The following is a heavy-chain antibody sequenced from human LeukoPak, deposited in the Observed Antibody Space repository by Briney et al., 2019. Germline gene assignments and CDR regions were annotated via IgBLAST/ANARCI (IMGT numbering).Heavy chain of an antibody. D-gene: IGHD6-13*01. V-gene: IGHV4-59*08. CDR3: ARGDAGSSWYRYYYGMDV. CDR2: IFYSGST. J-gene: IGHJ6*02. Sequence: PSETLSLTCTVSGGSISSYYWSWIRQPPGKGLEWIGYIFYSGSTNYNPSLKSRVTISVDTSKNQLSLKLSSVTAADTAVYYCARGDAGSSWYRYYYGMDVWGQGTTVTVSS. CDR1: GGSISSYY.